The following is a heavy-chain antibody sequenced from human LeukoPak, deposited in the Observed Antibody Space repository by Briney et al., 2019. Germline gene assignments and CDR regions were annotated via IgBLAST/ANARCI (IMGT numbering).Heavy chain of an antibody. Sequence: GTSLRLSCAVSGFTMKNFGMHWVRQAPGKGLEWVAVIWYDGSKRHYMDSVKGRFDISRDNSMNTLSLQMNGLRVEDTAVYYCVRGADMNYNFENSFYFDSWGQGALVIVSS. CDR3: VRGADMNYNFENSFYFDS. CDR1: GFTMKNFG. V-gene: IGHV3-33*01. CDR2: IWYDGSKR. D-gene: IGHD3-3*01. J-gene: IGHJ4*02.